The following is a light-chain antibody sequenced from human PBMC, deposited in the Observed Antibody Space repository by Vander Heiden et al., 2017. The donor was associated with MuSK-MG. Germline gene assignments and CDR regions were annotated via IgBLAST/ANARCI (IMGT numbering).Light chain of an antibody. J-gene: IGLJ2*01. CDR1: NIGSKS. CDR3: QVWDSSSDHGV. V-gene: IGLV3-21*02. Sequence: SSVLTQPPSVSVAPGQTARITCGGNNIGSKSVHWYQQKPGQAPVLVVDDESDRPSGIPERFSGSNSGNTATLTISRVEAGDEADDYCQVWDSSSDHGVFGGGTKLTVL. CDR2: DES.